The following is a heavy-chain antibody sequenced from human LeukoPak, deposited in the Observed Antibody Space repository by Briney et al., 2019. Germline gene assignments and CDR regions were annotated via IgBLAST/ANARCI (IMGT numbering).Heavy chain of an antibody. D-gene: IGHD3-3*01. J-gene: IGHJ6*02. Sequence: GGSLRLSCTASGFTFSTYAMSWVRQAPGKGLEWVSSISSTTGHVNYADAVQGRFTISRDNAKKSLYLQMNSLRAEDTAVYYCAGDYDVWGGSFSPTDDAMDVWGQGTTVTVSS. V-gene: IGHV3-21*01. CDR1: GFTFSTYA. CDR2: ISSTTGHV. CDR3: AGDYDVWGGSFSPTDDAMDV.